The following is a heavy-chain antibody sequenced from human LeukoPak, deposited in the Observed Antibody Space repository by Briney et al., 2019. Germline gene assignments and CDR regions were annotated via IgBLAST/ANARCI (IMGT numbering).Heavy chain of an antibody. J-gene: IGHJ1*01. D-gene: IGHD6-13*01. Sequence: PSETLSLTCAVYGGSFSGYYWSWIRQPPGKGLEWIGEINHSGSTNYNPSLKSRVTISVDTSKNQFSLKLSSVTAADTAVYYCARGHGYSSSWSPQGYFRHWGQGTLVTVSS. V-gene: IGHV4-34*01. CDR2: INHSGST. CDR3: ARGHGYSSSWSPQGYFRH. CDR1: GGSFSGYY.